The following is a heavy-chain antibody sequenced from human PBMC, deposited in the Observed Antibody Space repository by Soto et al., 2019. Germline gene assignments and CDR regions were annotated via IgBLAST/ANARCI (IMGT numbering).Heavy chain of an antibody. D-gene: IGHD6-13*01. CDR2: IHYSGST. CDR1: GGSVSSTGYY. Sequence: SETLSLTCTVSGGSVSSTGYYWGWIRQPPGEGLEWIGSIHYSGSTYYNPSLKSRVTISVDTSKNQFSLNLSSVTAADTAVFYCARAPGIAAAYFYYGVDVWGPGTTVTVSS. J-gene: IGHJ6*02. V-gene: IGHV4-39*01. CDR3: ARAPGIAAAYFYYGVDV.